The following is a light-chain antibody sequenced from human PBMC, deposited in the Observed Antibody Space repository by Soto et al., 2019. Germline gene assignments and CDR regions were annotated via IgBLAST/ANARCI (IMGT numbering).Light chain of an antibody. Sequence: AIRMTQSPSSLSASTGDRVTITCRASQGISCYLAWYQQKPGTAPKLLIYAASTLQSGVPSRFSGSGSGTDFTLTISCLQSEDFATYYCQQYYSYPGTFGPGTKVDIK. CDR1: QGISCY. CDR3: QQYYSYPGT. CDR2: AAS. V-gene: IGKV1-8*01. J-gene: IGKJ3*01.